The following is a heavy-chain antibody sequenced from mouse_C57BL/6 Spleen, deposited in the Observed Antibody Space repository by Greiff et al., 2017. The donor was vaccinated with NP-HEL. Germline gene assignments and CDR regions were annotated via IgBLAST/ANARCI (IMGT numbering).Heavy chain of an antibody. J-gene: IGHJ2*01. D-gene: IGHD1-1*01. Sequence: VQLQQSGPELVKPGASVKISCKASGYAFSSSWMNWVKQRPGKGLEWIGRIYPGDGDTNYNGKFKGKATLTADKSSSTAYMQLSSLTSEDSAVYFCARWDYGSDFDYWGQGTTLTVSS. CDR2: IYPGDGDT. CDR3: ARWDYGSDFDY. CDR1: GYAFSSSW. V-gene: IGHV1-82*01.